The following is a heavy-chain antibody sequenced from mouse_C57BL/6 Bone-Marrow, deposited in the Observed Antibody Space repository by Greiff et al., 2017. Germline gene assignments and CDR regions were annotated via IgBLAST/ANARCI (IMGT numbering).Heavy chain of an antibody. CDR1: GYTFTSYW. CDR2: IHPNSGST. D-gene: IGHD2-2*01. V-gene: IGHV1-64*01. CDR3: AKGGEGYVFAY. J-gene: IGHJ3*01. Sequence: QVQLQQPGAELVKPGASVKLSCKASGYTFTSYWMHWVKQRPGQGLEWIGMIHPNSGSTNYNEKFKSKDTLSVDKSSSTAYMQLSSLTSEDSAVYYCAKGGEGYVFAYWGQGTLVTVSA.